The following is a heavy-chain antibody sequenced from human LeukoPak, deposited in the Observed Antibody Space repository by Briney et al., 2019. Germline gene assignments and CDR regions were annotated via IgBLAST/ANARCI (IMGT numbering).Heavy chain of an antibody. V-gene: IGHV3-30*02. J-gene: IGHJ6*03. CDR1: GFTFSSYG. CDR2: IRYDGSNK. D-gene: IGHD5-18*01. CDR3: AKVDTAMDNYYYYYYMDV. Sequence: GGSLRLSCAASGFTFSSYGMHWVRQAPGKGLEWVAFIRYDGSNKYYADSVKGRFTISRDNSENTLYLQMNSLRAEDTAVYYCAKVDTAMDNYYYYYYMDVWGKGTTVTVSS.